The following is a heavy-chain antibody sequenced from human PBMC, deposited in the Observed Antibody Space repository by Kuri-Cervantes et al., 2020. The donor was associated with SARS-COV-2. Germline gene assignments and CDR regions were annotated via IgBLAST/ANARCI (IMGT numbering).Heavy chain of an antibody. CDR2: FDPEDGET. CDR1: GYTLTELS. Sequence: GESLKISCKVSGYTLTELSMHWVRQAPGKGLEWMGGFDPEDGETIYAQKFQGRVTMTEDTSTDTAYMELSSLRSEDTAVYYCARSSGYYRRWYFDLWGRGTLVTVSS. V-gene: IGHV1-24*01. J-gene: IGHJ2*01. D-gene: IGHD3-22*01. CDR3: ARSSGYYRRWYFDL.